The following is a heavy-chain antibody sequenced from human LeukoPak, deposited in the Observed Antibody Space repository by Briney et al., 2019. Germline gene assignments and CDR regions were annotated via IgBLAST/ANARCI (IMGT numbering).Heavy chain of an antibody. CDR1: GFTFSTYA. D-gene: IGHD3-22*01. CDR3: TKGKPYTSGPHAFDI. CDR2: ISGSVVST. J-gene: IGHJ3*02. V-gene: IGHV3-23*01. Sequence: GGSLRLSCAASGFTFSTYAMSWVRQAPGKGLEWVSAISGSVVSTYYADSVKGRFTISRDNSKNTLYLQMNSLRAEDTAVYYFTKGKPYTSGPHAFDIWDQGTMVTGSS.